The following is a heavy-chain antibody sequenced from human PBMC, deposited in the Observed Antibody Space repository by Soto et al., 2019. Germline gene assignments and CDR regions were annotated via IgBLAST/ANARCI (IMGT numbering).Heavy chain of an antibody. J-gene: IGHJ6*02. V-gene: IGHV4-4*07. CDR3: ARYSNNWFQTEGMDV. D-gene: IGHD6-13*01. CDR1: VGSISTYY. Sequence: PSETLSLSCTVSVGSISTYYWSWIRQPAGKGLEWIGRIDTSGNTNYNPSLKSRVTMSVDTSKKQLSLKLTSVTAADTAVYYCARYSNNWFQTEGMDVWGQGTTVTVSS. CDR2: IDTSGNT.